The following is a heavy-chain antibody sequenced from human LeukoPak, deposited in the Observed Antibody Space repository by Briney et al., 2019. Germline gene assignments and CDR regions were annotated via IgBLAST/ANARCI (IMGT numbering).Heavy chain of an antibody. J-gene: IGHJ6*03. V-gene: IGHV1-69*13. CDR3: ARDRATVTTGYYYYMDV. CDR2: IIPIFGTA. Sequence: SAKVSCKASGGTFSSYAISWVRQAPGQGLEWMGGIIPIFGTANYAQKFQGRVTITADESTSTAYMELSSLRSEDTAVYYCARDRATVTTGYYYYMDVWGKGTTVTVSS. D-gene: IGHD4-11*01. CDR1: GGTFSSYA.